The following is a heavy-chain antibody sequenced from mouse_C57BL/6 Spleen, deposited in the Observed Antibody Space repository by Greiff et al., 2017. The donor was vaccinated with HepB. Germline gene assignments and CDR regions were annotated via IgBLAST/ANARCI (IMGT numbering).Heavy chain of an antibody. CDR1: GYSITSGYY. CDR3: ATPYYGSSSYYFDY. D-gene: IGHD1-1*01. J-gene: IGHJ2*01. CDR2: ISYDGSN. V-gene: IGHV3-6*01. Sequence: ESGPGLVKPSQSLSLTCSVTGYSITSGYYWNWIRQFPGNKLEWMGYISYDGSNNYNPSLKNRISITRDTSKNQFFLKLNSVTTEDTATYYCATPYYGSSSYYFDYWGQGTTLTVSS.